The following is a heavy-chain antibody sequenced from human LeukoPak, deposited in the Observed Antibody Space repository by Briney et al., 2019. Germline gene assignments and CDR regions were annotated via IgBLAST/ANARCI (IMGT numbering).Heavy chain of an antibody. D-gene: IGHD5-12*01. V-gene: IGHV1-18*01. Sequence: ASVKVSCKASGYTFNRYGITWVRQAPGQGLEWMGWISGYNGNTNYAQKLQGRVTMTTGTSTSTAYMELRSLRSDDTAMYYCARDHGYGVTVMISDDYWGQGTLVTVSS. CDR1: GYTFNRYG. J-gene: IGHJ4*02. CDR2: ISGYNGNT. CDR3: ARDHGYGVTVMISDDY.